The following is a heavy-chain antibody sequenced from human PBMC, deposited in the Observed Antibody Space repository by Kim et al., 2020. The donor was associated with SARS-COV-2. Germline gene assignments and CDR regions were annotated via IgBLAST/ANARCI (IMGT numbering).Heavy chain of an antibody. V-gene: IGHV4-30-2*01. D-gene: IGHD3-10*01. J-gene: IGHJ5*02. CDR3: ARVSWSGFSWFDP. CDR2: IYHSGST. Sequence: SETLSLTCAVSGGSISSGGYSWSWIRQPPGKGLEWIGYIYHSGSTYYNPSLKSRVTISVDRSKNQFSLKLSSVTAADTAVYYCARVSWSGFSWFDPWGQGTLVTVSS. CDR1: GGSISSGGYS.